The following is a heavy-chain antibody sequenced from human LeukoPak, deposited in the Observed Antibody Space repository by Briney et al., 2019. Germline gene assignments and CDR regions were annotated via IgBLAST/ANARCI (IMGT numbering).Heavy chain of an antibody. CDR3: ARGNYGTFDY. Sequence: PSETLSLTCTVSGGSISSGSYYWSWIRQPAGKGLEYIGRIYTSGSTSYNPSLKSRVTISLDSSKNQFSLKLSSVTAADTSVYSCARGNYGTFDYWGQGTLVTVSS. CDR2: IYTSGST. D-gene: IGHD1-7*01. CDR1: GGSISSGSYY. V-gene: IGHV4-61*02. J-gene: IGHJ4*02.